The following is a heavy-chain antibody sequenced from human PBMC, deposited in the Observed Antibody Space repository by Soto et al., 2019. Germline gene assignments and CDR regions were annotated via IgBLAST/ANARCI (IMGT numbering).Heavy chain of an antibody. CDR3: AKDNCISTSCYRLYNWFDP. Sequence: GGSLRLSCAASGFTFSSYGMHWVRQAPGKGLDWVAVISHDGSNKYYGDSVKGRFTISRDNSKNTLYLQMNSLRAEDTAVYYCAKDNCISTSCYRLYNWFDPWGQGTLVTVSS. V-gene: IGHV3-30*18. CDR2: ISHDGSNK. J-gene: IGHJ5*02. D-gene: IGHD2-2*01. CDR1: GFTFSSYG.